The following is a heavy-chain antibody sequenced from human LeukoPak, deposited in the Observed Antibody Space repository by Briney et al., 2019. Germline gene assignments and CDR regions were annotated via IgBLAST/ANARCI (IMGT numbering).Heavy chain of an antibody. J-gene: IGHJ4*02. Sequence: GGSLRLSCAASGFTFSSYWMSWVRQAPGKGLEWVANIKQDGSEKYYVDSVKGRFTISRDNAKNSLYLQMNSLRAEDTAVYYCARDTAGTTIPPLYYFDYWGQGTLVAVSS. CDR3: ARDTAGTTIPPLYYFDY. D-gene: IGHD1-7*01. V-gene: IGHV3-7*01. CDR2: IKQDGSEK. CDR1: GFTFSSYW.